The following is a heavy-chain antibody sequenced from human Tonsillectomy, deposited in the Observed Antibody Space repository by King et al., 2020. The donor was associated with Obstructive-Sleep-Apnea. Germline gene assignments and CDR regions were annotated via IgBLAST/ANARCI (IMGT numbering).Heavy chain of an antibody. CDR3: ARDGGDCDYDSGSYYYGMDV. J-gene: IGHJ6*02. V-gene: IGHV4-30-4*01. D-gene: IGHD3-10*01. Sequence: VQLQESGPGLVKPSQTLSLTCTVSGGSISSANYYWNWIRQPPGKGLEWIGYIYDSERTYYNPSLKNRVTISVDTSKHQFSLRLSSVTAADTAVYYCARDGGDCDYDSGSYYYGMDVWGQGTTVIVSS. CDR1: GGSISSANYY. CDR2: IYDSERT.